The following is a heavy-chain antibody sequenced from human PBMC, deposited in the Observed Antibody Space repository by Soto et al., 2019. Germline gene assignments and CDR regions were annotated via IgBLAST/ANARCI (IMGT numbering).Heavy chain of an antibody. Sequence: PGGSLRLSCAASGFTFSNYGMSWVRQAPGKGLEWVSGFSGGGGNTYYGDSVKGRFTISRDNSKNTLYLQMNSLRAEDTAVYYCAKVGNSGWSGDFDYWGQGTPVSVSS. CDR3: AKVGNSGWSGDFDY. J-gene: IGHJ4*02. V-gene: IGHV3-23*01. CDR2: FSGGGGNT. D-gene: IGHD6-19*01. CDR1: GFTFSNYG.